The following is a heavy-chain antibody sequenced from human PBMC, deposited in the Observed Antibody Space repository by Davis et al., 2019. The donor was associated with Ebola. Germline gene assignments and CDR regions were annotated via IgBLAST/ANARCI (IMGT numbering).Heavy chain of an antibody. CDR3: AGDLSRSGSFDP. CDR1: GYTFTSYD. D-gene: IGHD2/OR15-2a*01. V-gene: IGHV1-18*01. CDR2: ISAYNGNT. J-gene: IGHJ5*02. Sequence: SVKVSCKASGYTFTSYDISWVRQPPGQRPEWMGWISAYNGNTNYAQKLQGRVTMTTDTSTSTAYMELRSLRSDDTAVYFCAGDLSRSGSFDPWGQGTLVTVSS.